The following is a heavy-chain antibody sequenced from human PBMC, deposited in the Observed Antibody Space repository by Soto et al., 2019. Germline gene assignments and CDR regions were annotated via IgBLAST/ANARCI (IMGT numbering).Heavy chain of an antibody. CDR1: GYTFTHYY. CDR2: INPSGGST. CDR3: ARPPFPGCINAICYPLDF. D-gene: IGHD2-8*01. Sequence: QVQLVQSGAEVKNPGASVKVSCKASGYTFTHYYIHWVRQAPGQGLEWMGMINPSGGSTSYAQKFQGRLTMTTDTSTNTVYMELSSLRSEDTAVYYCARPPFPGCINAICYPLDFWGQGAQVTVSS. V-gene: IGHV1-46*01. J-gene: IGHJ4*02.